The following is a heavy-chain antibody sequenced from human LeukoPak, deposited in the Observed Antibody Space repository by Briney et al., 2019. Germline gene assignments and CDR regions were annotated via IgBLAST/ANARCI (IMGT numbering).Heavy chain of an antibody. Sequence: GESLKISCKGSGYSFTFYWIAWVRPMSGKGREWMGIIYPGDSDTRYSPSFQGQVSISADKSINTAYLQWSSLEASDTAIYYCARQDGSGIYYFDNWGQGTLVTVSS. V-gene: IGHV5-51*01. D-gene: IGHD3-10*01. CDR3: ARQDGSGIYYFDN. J-gene: IGHJ4*02. CDR2: IYPGDSDT. CDR1: GYSFTFYW.